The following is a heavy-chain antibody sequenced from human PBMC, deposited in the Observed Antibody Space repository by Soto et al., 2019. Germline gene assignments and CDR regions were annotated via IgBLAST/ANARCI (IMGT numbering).Heavy chain of an antibody. CDR2: IYYSGST. D-gene: IGHD3-9*01. Sequence: SETLSLTCTVSGGSISSYYWSWIRQPPGKGLEWIGYIYYSGSTNYNPSLKSRVTISVDTSKNQFSLRLSSVTAADTAVYYCARTISYYFDYWGQGTLVTVSS. CDR1: GGSISSYY. CDR3: ARTISYYFDY. J-gene: IGHJ4*02. V-gene: IGHV4-59*01.